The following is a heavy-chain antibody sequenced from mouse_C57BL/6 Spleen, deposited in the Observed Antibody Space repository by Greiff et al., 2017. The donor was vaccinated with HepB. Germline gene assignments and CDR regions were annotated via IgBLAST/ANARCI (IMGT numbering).Heavy chain of an antibody. CDR3: ARSVPVVVDY. V-gene: IGHV1-19*01. CDR1: GYTFTDYY. J-gene: IGHJ2*01. Sequence: EVQLQQSGPVLVKPGASVKMSCKASGYTFTDYYMNWVKQSHGKSLEWIGVINPYNGGTSYNQKFKGKATLTVDKSSSTAYMELNSLTSEDSAVYYCARSVPVVVDYWGQGTTLTVSS. CDR2: INPYNGGT.